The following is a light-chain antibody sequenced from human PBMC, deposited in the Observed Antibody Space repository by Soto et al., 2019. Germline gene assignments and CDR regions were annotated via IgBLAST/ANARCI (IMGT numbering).Light chain of an antibody. CDR2: AAS. Sequence: DIEMTQSPSSLSASVGDSVTITCRASQGISNYLAWYQQRPGKVPKLLIYAASTLQSGVPSRFSGSGSGTDFTLTISSLQPEDFATYYCQEYGSAPWTFGQVTEVEIK. V-gene: IGKV1-27*01. J-gene: IGKJ1*01. CDR1: QGISNY. CDR3: QEYGSAPWT.